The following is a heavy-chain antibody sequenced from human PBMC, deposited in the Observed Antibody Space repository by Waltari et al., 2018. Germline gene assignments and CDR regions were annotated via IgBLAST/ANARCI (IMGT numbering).Heavy chain of an antibody. Sequence: EVQLVESGGGLVQPGGSLRLSCAASGFTFSSYAMSWVRQAPGKGLEWVSAISGSGGSTYYADSVKGRFTISRDNSKNTLYLQMNSLRAEDTAVYYCAKGAKKSGSYSYYYYYMDVWGKGTTVTVSS. CDR2: ISGSGGST. J-gene: IGHJ6*03. V-gene: IGHV3-23*04. D-gene: IGHD1-26*01. CDR3: AKGAKKSGSYSYYYYYMDV. CDR1: GFTFSSYA.